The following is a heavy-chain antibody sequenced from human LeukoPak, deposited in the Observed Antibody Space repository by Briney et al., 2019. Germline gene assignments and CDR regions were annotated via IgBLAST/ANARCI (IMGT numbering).Heavy chain of an antibody. V-gene: IGHV1-8*01. Sequence: ASVKVSCKASGYTFTSYDINWVRQAPGQGLEWMGWMNPNSGNTGYAQKLPGRVTMTRNTSISTAYMELSSLRSEDTAVYYCARGEVAGSYFLLRFDPWGQGTLVTVSS. D-gene: IGHD1-26*01. CDR1: GYTFTSYD. J-gene: IGHJ5*02. CDR2: MNPNSGNT. CDR3: ARGEVAGSYFLLRFDP.